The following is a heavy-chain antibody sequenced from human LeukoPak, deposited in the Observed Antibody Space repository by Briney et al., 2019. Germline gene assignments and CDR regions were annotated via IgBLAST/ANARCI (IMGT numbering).Heavy chain of an antibody. Sequence: SETLSLTCAVYGGSFSGHYWSWIRQPPGKGREWIGEINHSGSTKYNSSLKSRVTISVDTSKNQFSLKLSSVTAADTAVYYCARRLGRKFGERFYYYHYMDVWGKGTTVTISS. CDR3: ARRLGRKFGERFYYYHYMDV. J-gene: IGHJ6*03. V-gene: IGHV4-34*01. D-gene: IGHD3-10*01. CDR1: GGSFSGHY. CDR2: INHSGST.